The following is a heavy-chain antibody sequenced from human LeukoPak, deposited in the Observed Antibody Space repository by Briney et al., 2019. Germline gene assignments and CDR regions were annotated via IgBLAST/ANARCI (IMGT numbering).Heavy chain of an antibody. CDR1: GGTFSSYA. Sequence: SVKVSCKASGGTFSSYAISWVRQAPGQGLEWMGGIIPILGTANYAQKFQGRVTITTDESTSTAYMELSSLRSEDTAVYYCARVMGSGSYYLFDYWGQGTLVTVSS. V-gene: IGHV1-69*05. CDR2: IIPILGTA. D-gene: IGHD1-26*01. CDR3: ARVMGSGSYYLFDY. J-gene: IGHJ4*02.